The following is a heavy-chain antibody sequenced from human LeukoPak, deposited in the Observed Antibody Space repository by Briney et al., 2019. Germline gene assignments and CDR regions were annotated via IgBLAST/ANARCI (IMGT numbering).Heavy chain of an antibody. CDR3: AKQRSEVVVAATNY. J-gene: IGHJ4*02. Sequence: GGSLRLSCAASGFTFSSYAMTWVRQAPGEGLEWVSTITGGGDTTSYADSVRGRLTTSRDNSKNSLSLQTNSLRAEDTAVYYCAKQRSEVVVAATNYWGQGTLVTVSS. V-gene: IGHV3-23*01. CDR1: GFTFSSYA. CDR2: ITGGGDTT. D-gene: IGHD2-15*01.